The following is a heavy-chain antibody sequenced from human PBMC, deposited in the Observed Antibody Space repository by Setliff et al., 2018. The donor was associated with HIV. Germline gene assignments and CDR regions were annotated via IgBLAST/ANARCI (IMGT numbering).Heavy chain of an antibody. CDR2: IKSKTYGEKT. CDR1: GFTFGDHA. V-gene: IGHV3-49*04. CDR3: ALMLWGVPY. Sequence: LRLSCTTSGFTFGDHAMSWVRQAPGKGLEWIGLIKSKTYGEKTEYAASVKGRFSISRHDSENTLFLQMNSLSTEDTAVYYCALMLWGVPYWGRGTLVTVSS. D-gene: IGHD3-10*01. J-gene: IGHJ4*02.